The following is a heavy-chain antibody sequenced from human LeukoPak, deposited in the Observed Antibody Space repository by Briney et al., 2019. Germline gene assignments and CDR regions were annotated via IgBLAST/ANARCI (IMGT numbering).Heavy chain of an antibody. J-gene: IGHJ6*03. Sequence: SETLSLTCTVAGGSISTSTYNWGWIRQPPGKGLEWIGSVYYTGITYYNPSVESRVTISVDTSKNHFSLELNSVAAADTGVYFCARQVRSPVVMFMDVWGKGTTVIVSS. D-gene: IGHD3-22*01. CDR1: GGSISTSTYN. CDR3: ARQVRSPVVMFMDV. V-gene: IGHV4-39*01. CDR2: VYYTGIT.